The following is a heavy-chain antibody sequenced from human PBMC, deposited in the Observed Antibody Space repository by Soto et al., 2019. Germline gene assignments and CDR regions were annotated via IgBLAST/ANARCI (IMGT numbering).Heavy chain of an antibody. D-gene: IGHD1-26*01. J-gene: IGHJ6*02. V-gene: IGHV3-7*03. CDR2: IKQDGSEK. Sequence: PGGSLRLSCAASGFTFSSYWMSWVRQAPGKGLEWVANIKQDGSEKYYVDSVKGRFTISRDNAKNSLYLQMNSLRAEDTAVYCCAREGEGSGSYPEHYYYYYGMDVWGQGTTVTVSS. CDR1: GFTFSSYW. CDR3: AREGEGSGSYPEHYYYYYGMDV.